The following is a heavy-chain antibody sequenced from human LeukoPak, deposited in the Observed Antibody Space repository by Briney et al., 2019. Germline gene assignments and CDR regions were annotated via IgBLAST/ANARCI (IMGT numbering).Heavy chain of an antibody. CDR2: ISGSGGST. V-gene: IGHV3-23*01. D-gene: IGHD3-22*01. CDR1: GFTFSSYA. Sequence: GGSLRLSCAASGFTFSSYAMSWVRQAPGKGLEWVSAISGSGGSTYYADSVKGRFTISRDNSKNTLYLQMNSLRAEDTAVYYCAKHDYDSSGLYYFDYWGQGTLVTVSS. J-gene: IGHJ4*02. CDR3: AKHDYDSSGLYYFDY.